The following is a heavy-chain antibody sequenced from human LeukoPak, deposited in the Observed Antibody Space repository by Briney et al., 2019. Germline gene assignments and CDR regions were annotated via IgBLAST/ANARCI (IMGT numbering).Heavy chain of an antibody. CDR2: INHSGST. Sequence: TSETLSLNCAVYGGSFSGYYWSWIRQPPGNRLELIGEINHSGSTNYNPSLKSRVTISVDTSKNQFSLKLSSVTAADTAVYYCARGPYSSGWPDYWGQGTLVTVSS. V-gene: IGHV4-34*01. CDR3: ARGPYSSGWPDY. D-gene: IGHD6-19*01. J-gene: IGHJ4*02. CDR1: GGSFSGYY.